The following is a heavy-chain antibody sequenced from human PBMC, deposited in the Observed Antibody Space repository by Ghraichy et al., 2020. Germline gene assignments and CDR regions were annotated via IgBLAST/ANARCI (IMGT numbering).Heavy chain of an antibody. V-gene: IGHV3-23*01. J-gene: IGHJ4*02. CDR1: GFTFSSYA. Sequence: GGSLRLSCAASGFTFSSYAMSWVRQAPGKGLEWVSAISGSGGSTYYADSVKGRFTISRDNSKNTLYLQMNSLRAEDTAVYYCAKVMGPLGIVVVPAAIHFDYWGQGTLVTVSS. CDR3: AKVMGPLGIVVVPAAIHFDY. CDR2: ISGSGGST. D-gene: IGHD2-2*02.